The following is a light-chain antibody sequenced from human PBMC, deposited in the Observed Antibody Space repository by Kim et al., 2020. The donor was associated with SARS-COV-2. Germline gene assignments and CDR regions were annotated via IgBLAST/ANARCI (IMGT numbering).Light chain of an antibody. J-gene: IGLJ2*01. V-gene: IGLV6-57*03. CDR3: QSYDSSIDVV. CDR2: EDN. Sequence: NFMLTQPHSMSESPGKTVTISCTRSSGSIASNYVQWYQQRPGSAPTTVIYEDNQRPSGVPDRFSGSIDSSSNSASLTISGLKTEDEADYYCQSYDSSIDVVFGGGTQLTVL. CDR1: SGSIASNY.